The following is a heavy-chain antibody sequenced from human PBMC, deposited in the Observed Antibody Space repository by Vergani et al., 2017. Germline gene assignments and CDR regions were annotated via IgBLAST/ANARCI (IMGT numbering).Heavy chain of an antibody. J-gene: IGHJ5*02. CDR1: GGSISSGDYY. V-gene: IGHV4-30-4*01. CDR2: IYYSGST. Sequence: QLQLQESGPGLVKPSQTLSLTCTVSGGSISSGDYYWSWIRQPPGKGLEWIGYIYYSGSTYYNPSLKSRVTISVDTSKNQFSLKLGSVTAADTAVYYCARGSAAGLKNWFDPWGQGTLVTVSS. D-gene: IGHD6-13*01. CDR3: ARGSAAGLKNWFDP.